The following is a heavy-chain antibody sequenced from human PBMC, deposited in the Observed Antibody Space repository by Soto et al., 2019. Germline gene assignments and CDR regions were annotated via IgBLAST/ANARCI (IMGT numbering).Heavy chain of an antibody. D-gene: IGHD1-26*01. CDR2: IYWDDDK. Sequence: QITLKESGPTLVKPTQTLTLTCTFSGFSLSTSGVGVGWIRQPPGKALEWLALIYWDDDKRYSPSLKSRLTITKDTSKNQVVLTMTNMDPVDTATYYCALTYSGTEPDAFDIWGQGTMVTVSS. CDR1: GFSLSTSGVG. V-gene: IGHV2-5*02. J-gene: IGHJ3*02. CDR3: ALTYSGTEPDAFDI.